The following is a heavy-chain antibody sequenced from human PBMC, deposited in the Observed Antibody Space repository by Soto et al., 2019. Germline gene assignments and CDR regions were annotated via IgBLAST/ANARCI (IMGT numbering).Heavy chain of an antibody. J-gene: IGHJ6*02. CDR3: AKDRTGVAARRRSYQYSGMDV. V-gene: IGHV3-30*18. CDR2: ISYDGHNE. Sequence: QVQLVESGGGVVQPGGSLRLSCAASGFTFISYSMHWVRQAPGKGLEWVAVISYDGHNEYYVDSVKGRFTISRDNSKNPVSLQMNSLRAEDTAVYFCAKDRTGVAARRRSYQYSGMDVWGQGTTVTVSS. D-gene: IGHD6-6*01. CDR1: GFTFISYS.